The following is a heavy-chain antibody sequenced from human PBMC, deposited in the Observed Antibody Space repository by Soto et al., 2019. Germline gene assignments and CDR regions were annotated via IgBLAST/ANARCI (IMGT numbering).Heavy chain of an antibody. CDR1: GFTFSSYW. CDR3: ARVKDKRYYYGMDV. J-gene: IGHJ6*02. Sequence: EVQLVESGGGLVQPGGSLRLSCAASGFTFSSYWMHWVRQAPGKGLVWVSRINSDGSSTSYADSVKGRFTISRDNAKNTLYLQMNSLRAEDTAVYYCARVKDKRYYYGMDVWGQGTTVTVSS. D-gene: IGHD2-15*01. CDR2: INSDGSST. V-gene: IGHV3-74*01.